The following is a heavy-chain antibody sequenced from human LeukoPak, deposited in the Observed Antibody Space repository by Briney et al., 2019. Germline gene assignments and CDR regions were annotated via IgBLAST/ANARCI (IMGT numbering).Heavy chain of an antibody. Sequence: GGSLRLSCTASGFTFGDYAMSWFRQAPGKGLEWVGFIRSKAYGGATGYAASVKGRFTISRDDSKSIAYLQMNSLKTEDTAVYYCTRDDWNYVSDYWGQGTLVTVSS. CDR2: IRSKAYGGAT. CDR1: GFTFGDYA. J-gene: IGHJ4*02. D-gene: IGHD1-7*01. CDR3: TRDDWNYVSDY. V-gene: IGHV3-49*03.